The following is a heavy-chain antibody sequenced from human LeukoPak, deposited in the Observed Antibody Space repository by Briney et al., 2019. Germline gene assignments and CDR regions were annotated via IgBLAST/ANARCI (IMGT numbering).Heavy chain of an antibody. D-gene: IGHD3-9*01. CDR2: ISPRNGNT. J-gene: IGHJ4*02. CDR3: ASDLNYVTLGYNILADVGYYFDY. Sequence: ASVKVSCKTSGYTFTMYGVSWVRQAPGRGLQWLGWISPRNGNTAYAQDLQGRVTMTTDTSTTTAYLDLRSLRSDDTAIYYFASDLNYVTLGYNILADVGYYFDYWGQGSLVTVSS. V-gene: IGHV1-18*01. CDR1: GYTFTMYG.